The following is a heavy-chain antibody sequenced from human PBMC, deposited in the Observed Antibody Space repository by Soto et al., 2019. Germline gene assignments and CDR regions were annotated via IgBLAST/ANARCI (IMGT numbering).Heavy chain of an antibody. CDR1: GFTFSNYL. Sequence: GGSLRLYCAAPGFTFSNYLMSWVRQAPGKGLEWVANIKQDGSESNYADSVKGRFTISRDNAENSLYLQMTSLRAEDTAVYYCASARHIGPWGQGTLVTVSS. D-gene: IGHD2-21*01. CDR3: ASARHIGP. J-gene: IGHJ5*02. V-gene: IGHV3-7*01. CDR2: IKQDGSES.